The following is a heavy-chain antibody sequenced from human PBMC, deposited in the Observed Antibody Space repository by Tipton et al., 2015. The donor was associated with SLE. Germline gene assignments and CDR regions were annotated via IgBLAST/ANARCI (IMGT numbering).Heavy chain of an antibody. V-gene: IGHV3-23*01. Sequence: GSLRLSCAASGFTFSSYAMSWVRQAPGKGLEWVSAINDVGSNTYYADSVKGRFTISRDNSKNRLHLQMNSLRAEDTALYYCAKEDSRSSNFDHWGQGTLVTVSS. CDR1: GFTFSSYA. J-gene: IGHJ4*02. CDR2: INDVGSNT. D-gene: IGHD6-6*01. CDR3: AKEDSRSSNFDH.